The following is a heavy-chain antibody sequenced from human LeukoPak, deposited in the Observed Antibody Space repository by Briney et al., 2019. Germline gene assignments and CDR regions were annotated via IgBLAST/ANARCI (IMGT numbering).Heavy chain of an antibody. Sequence: SETLSLTCAVSGGSISSGGYSWSWIRQPPGKGLEWIGYIYHSGSTYYNPSLKSRVTISVDRSKNQFSLKLSSVTAADTAVYYCARGRRKSYDFWSGYSFQHWGQGTRVTVSS. D-gene: IGHD3-3*01. V-gene: IGHV4-30-2*01. CDR2: IYHSGST. J-gene: IGHJ1*01. CDR1: GGSISSGGYS. CDR3: ARGRRKSYDFWSGYSFQH.